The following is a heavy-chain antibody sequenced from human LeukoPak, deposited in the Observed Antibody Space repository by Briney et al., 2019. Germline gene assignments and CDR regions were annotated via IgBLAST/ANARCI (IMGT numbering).Heavy chain of an antibody. CDR2: ISGSGGST. V-gene: IGHV3-23*01. Sequence: GGSLRLSCAASGFTFSSYAMSWVRQAPGKGLEWVSAISGSGGSTYYADSVKGRFTISRDNSKNTLYLQMNSLRAVDTAVYYCAKDKGIAVANFDYWGQGTLVTVSS. CDR3: AKDKGIAVANFDY. J-gene: IGHJ4*02. CDR1: GFTFSSYA. D-gene: IGHD6-19*01.